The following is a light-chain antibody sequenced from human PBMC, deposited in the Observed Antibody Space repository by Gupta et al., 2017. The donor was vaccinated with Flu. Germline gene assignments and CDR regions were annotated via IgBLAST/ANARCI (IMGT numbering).Light chain of an antibody. J-gene: IGLJ3*02. V-gene: IGLV1-51*01. CDR1: TSNIGSNY. CDR2: GNN. Sequence: KVTISCSGSTSNIGSNYVSWYQQLPGTAPKLLIYGNNKRPSGIPDRFSGSESGTSDTLTITGLQTGDEADYYCGTWDNSLNVVVFGGGTKLTVL. CDR3: GTWDNSLNVVV.